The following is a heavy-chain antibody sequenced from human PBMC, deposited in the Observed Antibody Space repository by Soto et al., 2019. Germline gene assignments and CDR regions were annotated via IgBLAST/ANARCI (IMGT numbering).Heavy chain of an antibody. D-gene: IGHD3-9*01. CDR3: ASDYDILTGYSPVDY. Sequence: QVHLVESGGGLVKPGGSLRLSCAVSGFTFSDYYMSWIRQAPGKGLEWVAYISSGGTTIYYGDSVKGRFAISRDNAKNSLYLQMNSLGSEDTAVYYCASDYDILTGYSPVDYWGQGTLVTVSS. CDR1: GFTFSDYY. V-gene: IGHV3-11*01. J-gene: IGHJ4*02. CDR2: ISSGGTTI.